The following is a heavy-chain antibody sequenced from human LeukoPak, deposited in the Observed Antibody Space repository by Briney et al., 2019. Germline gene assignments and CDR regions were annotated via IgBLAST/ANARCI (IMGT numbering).Heavy chain of an antibody. Sequence: SETLSLTCTVSGYSISSGYYWGWIRQPPGKGLEWIGSIYHSGSTHYNPSLKSRVTISVDTSKNQFSLKLSSVTAADTAVYYCAAVVVVAAMEKSNWFDPWGQGTLVTVSS. V-gene: IGHV4-38-2*02. CDR2: IYHSGST. D-gene: IGHD2-15*01. J-gene: IGHJ5*02. CDR1: GYSISSGYY. CDR3: AAVVVVAAMEKSNWFDP.